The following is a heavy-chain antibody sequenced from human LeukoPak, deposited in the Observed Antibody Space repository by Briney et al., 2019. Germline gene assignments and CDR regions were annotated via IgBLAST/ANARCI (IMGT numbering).Heavy chain of an antibody. D-gene: IGHD2-21*01. J-gene: IGHJ4*02. CDR2: IYSGGST. CDR1: GFTVSSNY. V-gene: IGHV3-53*01. CDR3: ARDGAYCGGDCYSVY. Sequence: GGSLRLSCAASGFTVSSNYMSWVRQAPGKGLEWASVIYSGGSTYYADSVKGRFTISRDNSKNTLYLQMNSLRAEDTAVYYCARDGAYCGGDCYSVYWGQGTLVTVSS.